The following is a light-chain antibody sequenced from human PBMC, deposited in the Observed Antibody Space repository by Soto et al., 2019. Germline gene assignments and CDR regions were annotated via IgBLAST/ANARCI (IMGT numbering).Light chain of an antibody. Sequence: EIVMTQSPATLSVSPGETATLSCRASQSVSYNLAWYQQKPGQGPRLLIYGAFTRATGIPARFSGSGSGTEFNLTISSLWSGYLAVYPSQQYKNRPPLTFGGGTKVEIK. CDR3: QQYKNRPPLT. CDR2: GAF. J-gene: IGKJ4*01. V-gene: IGKV3-15*01. CDR1: QSVSYN.